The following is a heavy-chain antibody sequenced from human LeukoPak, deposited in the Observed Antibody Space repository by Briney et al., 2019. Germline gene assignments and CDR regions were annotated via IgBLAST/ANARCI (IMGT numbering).Heavy chain of an antibody. Sequence: ASVKVSCKASGGTFSSYAISWVRQAPGQGLEWMGGIIPIFGTANYAQKFQGRVTITADKSTSTAYMELSSLRSEDTAVYYCARVGLRGYSYVFDYWGQGTLVTVSS. CDR3: ARVGLRGYSYVFDY. J-gene: IGHJ4*02. D-gene: IGHD5-18*01. CDR2: IIPIFGTA. CDR1: GGTFSSYA. V-gene: IGHV1-69*06.